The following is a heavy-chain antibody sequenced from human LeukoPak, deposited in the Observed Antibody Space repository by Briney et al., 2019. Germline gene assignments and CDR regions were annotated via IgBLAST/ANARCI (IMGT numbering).Heavy chain of an antibody. V-gene: IGHV1-69*13. CDR3: ASAYYTSASCTFGWFDP. CDR2: IIPIFGPA. CDR1: GGFFSTYV. Sequence: SVKVSRMASGGFFSTYVISWVRPAPEQGVEWMGGIIPIFGPANNPQKLQGRVTTTADQSTSTAYMELSSLRSEDTAVYYCASAYYTSASCTFGWFDPWGQGTLVTVSS. D-gene: IGHD2-2*01. J-gene: IGHJ5*02.